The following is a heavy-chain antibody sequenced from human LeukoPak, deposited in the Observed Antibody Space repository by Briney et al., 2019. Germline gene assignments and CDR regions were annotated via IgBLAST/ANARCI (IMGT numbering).Heavy chain of an antibody. CDR3: AREDYSGYDFYDY. D-gene: IGHD5-12*01. Sequence: GGSLRLSCAASGFTFSSYSMNWVRQAPGKGLEWVSYISSSSSTIYYADSVKGRFTISRDNAKNTLYLQMNSLRVEDTAVYYCAREDYSGYDFYDYWGQGSLVTVSS. V-gene: IGHV3-48*04. J-gene: IGHJ4*02. CDR2: ISSSSSTI. CDR1: GFTFSSYS.